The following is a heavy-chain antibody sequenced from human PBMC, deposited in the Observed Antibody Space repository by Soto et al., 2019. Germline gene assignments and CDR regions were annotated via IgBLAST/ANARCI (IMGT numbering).Heavy chain of an antibody. CDR3: ARRGTTGYCSGDTCYSGALDI. D-gene: IGHD2-15*01. CDR2: VYYSGGT. V-gene: IGHV4-39*01. J-gene: IGHJ3*02. Sequence: SETLSLTCFVSGGSINFNTYYWGWIRQAPGKGLEWIGNVYYSGGTNYNPSLKSRVTISIDTSKNQFSLKLSSVTAADTAVYYCARRGTTGYCSGDTCYSGALDIWGQGILVTVS. CDR1: GGSINFNTYY.